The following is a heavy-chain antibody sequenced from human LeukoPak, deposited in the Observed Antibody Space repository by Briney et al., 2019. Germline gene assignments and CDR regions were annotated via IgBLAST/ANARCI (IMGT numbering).Heavy chain of an antibody. J-gene: IGHJ4*02. CDR3: ARGVMSNYYNDYFDY. Sequence: PSVRVSCKVSGFTHPISAVQGVRRPRGKGFEWVGWIAVGWGNTNYAQKFQERVTITRDMSTSTAYSELSSLISEDTAVYYCARGVMSNYYNDYFDYWGQGTLVTVSS. D-gene: IGHD3-22*01. CDR1: GFTHPISA. CDR2: IAVGWGNT. V-gene: IGHV1-58*01.